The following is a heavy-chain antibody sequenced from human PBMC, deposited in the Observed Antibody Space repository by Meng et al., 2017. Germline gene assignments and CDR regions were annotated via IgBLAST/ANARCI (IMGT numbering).Heavy chain of an antibody. CDR3: ARVSRTRGAFDI. CDR2: ISYDGSNK. J-gene: IGHJ3*02. Sequence: GGSLRLSCAASGFTFSSYAMHWVRQAPGKGLEWVAIISYDGSNKYYADSVRGRFTISRDSSKNTLSLQMNSLRAEDTAVYYCARVSRTRGAFDIWGQGTMVTVSS. D-gene: IGHD1-14*01. CDR1: GFTFSSYA. V-gene: IGHV3-30*07.